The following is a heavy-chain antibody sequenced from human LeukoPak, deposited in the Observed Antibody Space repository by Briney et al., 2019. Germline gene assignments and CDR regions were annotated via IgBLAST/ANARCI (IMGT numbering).Heavy chain of an antibody. Sequence: GGSLTLSCTASGFTFSNYAMSWVRQAPGTGLEWFSAITDSGGDTYYSDSVKGRFIISRDNSKNSLYLHMNSLRAEDTAIYHCAKGSSASRPHYFDYWGQGTLVTVSS. J-gene: IGHJ4*02. CDR2: ITDSGGDT. D-gene: IGHD2-2*01. CDR3: AKGSSASRPHYFDY. V-gene: IGHV3-23*01. CDR1: GFTFSNYA.